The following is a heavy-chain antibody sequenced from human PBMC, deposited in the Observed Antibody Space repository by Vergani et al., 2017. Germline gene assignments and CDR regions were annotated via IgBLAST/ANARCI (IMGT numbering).Heavy chain of an antibody. J-gene: IGHJ6*02. CDR3: ARDRVDIVATTTYYYSYYGMDV. CDR2: IYSGGST. V-gene: IGHV3-53*04. Sequence: EVQLVESGGGLVQPGGSLRLSCAASGFTVSSNYMSGVRQPPGKGLEWVSVIYSGGSTYYADSVEGRFTISRHNSKNTLYLQMNSLRAEDTAVYYCARDRVDIVATTTYYYSYYGMDVWGQGTTVTVSS. CDR1: GFTVSSNY. D-gene: IGHD5-12*01.